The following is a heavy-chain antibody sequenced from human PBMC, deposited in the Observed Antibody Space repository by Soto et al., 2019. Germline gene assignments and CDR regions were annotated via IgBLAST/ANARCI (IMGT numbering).Heavy chain of an antibody. D-gene: IGHD3-10*01. CDR1: GGSISSGGYY. V-gene: IGHV4-31*03. CDR2: IYYSGST. Sequence: QVQLQESGPGLVKPSQTLSLTCTVSGGSISSGGYYWSWIRQHPGKGLEWIGYIYYSGSTYYNPSLKSRVTPSVDTSKNPFSLKRSSVTAADTAVYYCARGGYGSGSDSFDPWGQGTLVTVSS. J-gene: IGHJ5*02. CDR3: ARGGYGSGSDSFDP.